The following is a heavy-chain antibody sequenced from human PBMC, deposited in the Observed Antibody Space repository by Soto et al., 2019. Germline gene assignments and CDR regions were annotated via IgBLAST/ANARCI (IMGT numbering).Heavy chain of an antibody. D-gene: IGHD4-17*01. CDR2: IKQDGSEK. V-gene: IGHV3-7*03. J-gene: IGHJ4*02. Sequence: EVQLVESGGGLVQPGGSLRLSCAASGFTFSSYWMSWFRQAPGKGLEWVANIKQDGSEKYSVDSVKGRFTISRDNAKNSLHLQMNSLRAEDTAIYYCAKIRLLTTVDYWGQGTLVTVSS. CDR3: AKIRLLTTVDY. CDR1: GFTFSSYW.